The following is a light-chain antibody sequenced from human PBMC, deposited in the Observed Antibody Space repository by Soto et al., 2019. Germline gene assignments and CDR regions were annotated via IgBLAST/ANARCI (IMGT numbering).Light chain of an antibody. CDR2: KAS. CDR1: QTISSW. Sequence: DIQMTQSPSTLSGSVGDRVTITCRASQTISSWLAWYQQKPGKAPKLLIYKASTLKSGVPSRFSGSGSGTEFTLTISSLQPDDFATYYCQQYQSFCTFAGGTKVDIK. J-gene: IGKJ4*01. V-gene: IGKV1-5*03. CDR3: QQYQSFCT.